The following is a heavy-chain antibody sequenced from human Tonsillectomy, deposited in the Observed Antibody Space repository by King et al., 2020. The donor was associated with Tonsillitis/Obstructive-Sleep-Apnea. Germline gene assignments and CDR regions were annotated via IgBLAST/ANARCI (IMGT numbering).Heavy chain of an antibody. Sequence: QLVQSGPEVKEPGSSVRVSCKASGGTFNSNAVSWVRQAPGQALEWMGGIIPVFGTANYAEKFQGTVTFTADESTSTAYMELSSLTSEDTAIYYCARGFTTFKLPDPAGGHYFYYMDVWGKGTTVIVSS. CDR1: GGTFNSNA. V-gene: IGHV1-69*01. CDR2: IIPVFGTA. D-gene: IGHD1-1*01. CDR3: ARGFTTFKLPDPAGGHYFYYMDV. J-gene: IGHJ6*03.